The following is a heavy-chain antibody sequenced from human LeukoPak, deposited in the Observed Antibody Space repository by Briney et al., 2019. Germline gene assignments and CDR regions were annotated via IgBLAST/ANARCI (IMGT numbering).Heavy chain of an antibody. V-gene: IGHV3-23*01. Sequence: GGSLRLSCAASGFSLSNYWMNWVRQAPGKGLGWVSIISGSGGDTYYADSVKGRFTISRDNSKNTLYLQTNSLRAEDTALYYCAKDADYSGNSDAPKFDPWGQGTLVTVSS. J-gene: IGHJ5*02. CDR3: AKDADYSGNSDAPKFDP. CDR2: ISGSGGDT. D-gene: IGHD4-23*01. CDR1: GFSLSNYW.